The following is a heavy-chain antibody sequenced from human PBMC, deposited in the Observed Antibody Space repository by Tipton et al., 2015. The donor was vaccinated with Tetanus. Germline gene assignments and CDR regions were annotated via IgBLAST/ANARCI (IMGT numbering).Heavy chain of an antibody. CDR3: ARIHDFWSGYFDF. CDR2: ILYGGST. D-gene: IGHD3-3*01. Sequence: TLSLTCTVSGGSVSSGSYYWAWIRQPPGKGLEYIGYILYGGSTPYSPSLKSRVTVSADPSKNQFSLKLSSVTAADTAVYYCARIHDFWSGYFDFWGQGTLVTVSS. CDR1: GGSVSSGSYY. V-gene: IGHV4-61*01. J-gene: IGHJ4*02.